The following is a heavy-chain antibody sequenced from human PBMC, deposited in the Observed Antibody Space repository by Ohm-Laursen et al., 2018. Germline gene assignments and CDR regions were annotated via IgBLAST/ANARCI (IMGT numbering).Heavy chain of an antibody. D-gene: IGHD1-1*01. CDR2: IDTNGDIT. V-gene: IGHV3-64*01. CDR1: GFTFTNYH. Sequence: SLRLSCAASGFTFTNYHMHWVRQAPGKGLEYVSVIDTNGDITHYANSVKGRFTISRDNSKNTLYLQMNSLRAEDTAVYYCARDEASRATGVMMKNWGQGTLVTVSS. J-gene: IGHJ4*02. CDR3: ARDEASRATGVMMKN.